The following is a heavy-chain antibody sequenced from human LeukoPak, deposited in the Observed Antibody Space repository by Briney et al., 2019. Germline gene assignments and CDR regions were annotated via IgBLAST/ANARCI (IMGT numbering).Heavy chain of an antibody. D-gene: IGHD4-17*01. J-gene: IGHJ4*02. CDR2: INPNSGGT. V-gene: IGHV1-2*02. CDR1: GYTFTGYY. CDR3: ARALTGMTTVTFDY. Sequence: ASVKVSCKASGYTFTGYYLYWVRLAPGQGLEWMGWINPNSGGTNYAQKFEGRVTMTRDTSISTAYMELSRLRSDDTAVYYCARALTGMTTVTFDYWGQGTLVTVSS.